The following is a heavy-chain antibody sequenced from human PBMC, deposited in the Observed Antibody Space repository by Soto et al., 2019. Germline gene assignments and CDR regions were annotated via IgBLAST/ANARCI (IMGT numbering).Heavy chain of an antibody. CDR2: IIPILGIA. Sequence: QVQLVQSGAEVKKPGSSVKVSCKASGGTFSSYTISWVRQAPGQGLEWMGRIIPILGIANYAQKFQGRITITADKSTSTAYMELSSLRSEARAVYYCAADYYDSSGYYYPFDYWGQGTLVTVSS. CDR1: GGTFSSYT. CDR3: AADYYDSSGYYYPFDY. V-gene: IGHV1-69*02. J-gene: IGHJ4*02. D-gene: IGHD3-22*01.